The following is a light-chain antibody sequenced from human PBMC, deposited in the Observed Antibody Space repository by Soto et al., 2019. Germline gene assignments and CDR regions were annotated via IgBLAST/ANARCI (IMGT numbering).Light chain of an antibody. J-gene: IGKJ1*01. CDR3: QQYGSSPGT. CDR2: DAS. V-gene: IGKV3-20*01. Sequence: PGERATLSCRASQSVSSSLAWYQQKPGQAPRLLIYDASNRATGIPDRFTGSGSGTDFALTISRVEPQDIAVYFCQQYGSSPGTFGQGTKVDIK. CDR1: QSVSSS.